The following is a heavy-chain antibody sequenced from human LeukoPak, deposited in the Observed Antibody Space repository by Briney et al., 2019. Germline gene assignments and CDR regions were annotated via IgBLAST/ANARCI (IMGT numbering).Heavy chain of an antibody. CDR3: ARDPGYSSGWVFDY. J-gene: IGHJ4*02. CDR1: GGSISSGDYY. Sequence: SQTLSLTCTVSGGSISSGDYYWSWIRQPPGKGLEWIGYIYYSGSTYYNPSLKSRVTISVDTSKNQFSLKLSSVTAADTAVYYCARDPGYSSGWVFDYWGQGTLVTVSP. CDR2: IYYSGST. V-gene: IGHV4-30-4*08. D-gene: IGHD6-19*01.